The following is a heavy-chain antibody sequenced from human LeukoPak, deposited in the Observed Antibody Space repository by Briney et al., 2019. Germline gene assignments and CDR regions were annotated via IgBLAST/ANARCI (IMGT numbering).Heavy chain of an antibody. CDR2: ISYDGSNK. Sequence: GGSLRLSCAASGFTFSSYGMHWVRQAPGKGLEWVAVISYDGSNKYYADSVKGRFTISRDNSKNTLYLQMNSLRAEDTAVYYCAKEALGYCSSTSCYNYGMDVWGKGPRSPSPQ. J-gene: IGHJ6*01. D-gene: IGHD2-2*02. V-gene: IGHV3-30*18. CDR3: AKEALGYCSSTSCYNYGMDV. CDR1: GFTFSSYG.